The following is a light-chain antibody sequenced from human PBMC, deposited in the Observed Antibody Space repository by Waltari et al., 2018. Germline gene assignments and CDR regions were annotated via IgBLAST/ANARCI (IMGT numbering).Light chain of an antibody. CDR1: QGISGY. CDR2: DAS. CDR3: QQRHRWPIT. V-gene: IGKV3-11*01. J-gene: IGKJ5*01. Sequence: EIVLTQSPVTLSLSPGERATLSCRASQGISGYLAWYQQKPGQAPRLLISDASNRATGIPARFSGSGSGTDFTLIISSLEPEDFAVYYCQQRHRWPITFGQGTRLEIK.